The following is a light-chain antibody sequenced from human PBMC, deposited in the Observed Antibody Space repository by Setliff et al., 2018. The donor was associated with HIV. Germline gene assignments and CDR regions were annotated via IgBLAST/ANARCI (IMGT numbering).Light chain of an antibody. J-gene: IGLJ1*01. CDR3: SSYTSSYTFV. Sequence: QSALAQPASVSGSPGQSITISCTGTGSDVATSKYVSWYQQHPGKAPKLMNYDVSNRPSGVSNRFSGSKSGNTASLTISGLQAEDEADYYCSSYTSSYTFVFGTGTKGTVL. CDR1: GSDVATSKY. CDR2: DVS. V-gene: IGLV2-14*03.